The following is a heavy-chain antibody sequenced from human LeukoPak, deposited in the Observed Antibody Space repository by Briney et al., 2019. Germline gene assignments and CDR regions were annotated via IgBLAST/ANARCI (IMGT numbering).Heavy chain of an antibody. CDR1: GFTFSSYA. CDR2: IKQDGSEK. CDR3: ARLTMVRGAYDY. Sequence: WGSLRLSCAASGFTFSSYAMSWVRQAPGKGLEWVANIKQDGSEKYYVDSVKGRFTISRDNAKNSLYLQMNSLRAEDTAVYYCARLTMVRGAYDYWGQGTLVTVSS. D-gene: IGHD3-10*01. J-gene: IGHJ4*02. V-gene: IGHV3-7*01.